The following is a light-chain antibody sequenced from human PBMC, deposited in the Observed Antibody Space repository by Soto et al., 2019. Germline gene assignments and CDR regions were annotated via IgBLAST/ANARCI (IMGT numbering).Light chain of an antibody. CDR2: DAS. V-gene: IGKV3-11*01. J-gene: IGKJ4*01. Sequence: EIVLTQSPATLSLSPGEIATLSCRSSQCVSSYLAWYQQKPGQAPRLLIYDASNRATGIPARFSGSGSGTDFTPTISSLEPEDFAVYYCQQRSNWPLTFGGGTNVEIK. CDR1: QCVSSY. CDR3: QQRSNWPLT.